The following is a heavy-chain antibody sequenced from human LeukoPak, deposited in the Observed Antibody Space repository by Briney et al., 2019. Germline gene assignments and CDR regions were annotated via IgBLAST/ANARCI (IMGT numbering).Heavy chain of an antibody. J-gene: IGHJ5*02. Sequence: PGGSLRLSCAASGFTFSSYGMRWVRQAPGKGLEWVAVIWSDGSNKYHADSVKGRFTISRDNSKNTLYLQMNSLRVEDTAVYYCARGASIAAAGTGEKSNWFDPWGQGTLVTVSS. CDR3: ARGASIAAAGTGEKSNWFDP. V-gene: IGHV3-33*01. CDR1: GFTFSSYG. D-gene: IGHD6-13*01. CDR2: IWSDGSNK.